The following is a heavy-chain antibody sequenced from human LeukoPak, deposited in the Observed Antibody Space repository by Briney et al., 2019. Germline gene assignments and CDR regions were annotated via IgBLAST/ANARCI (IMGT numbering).Heavy chain of an antibody. J-gene: IGHJ4*02. V-gene: IGHV3-33*01. CDR3: VRGHSDNAPFDY. D-gene: IGHD1-14*01. Sequence: GGSLRLSWAASGFTFVTYGMHWVRQAPGKGMGWGAVIWHDGSGESCADSVKGRFTISRDNSKSTLFLQMNRLRAEDTAVYYCVRGHSDNAPFDYWGQGTLVSISS. CDR2: IWHDGSGE. CDR1: GFTFVTYG.